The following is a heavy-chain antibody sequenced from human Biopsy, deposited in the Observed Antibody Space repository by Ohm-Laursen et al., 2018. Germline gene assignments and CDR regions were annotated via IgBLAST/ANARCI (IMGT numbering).Heavy chain of an antibody. D-gene: IGHD6-19*01. J-gene: IGHJ4*02. CDR1: GFSFTGYY. V-gene: IGHV1-2*02. CDR3: ALQSVAQMKNFDY. CDR2: ISPKSGGT. Sequence: ASVKVSCKVSGFSFTGYYIHWVRQAPGQGLEWMGGISPKSGGTNYAQKFQGNITMTKNTSMSTAYMEMSRLRSDDTAVYYCALQSVAQMKNFDYWGQGTLVTVSS.